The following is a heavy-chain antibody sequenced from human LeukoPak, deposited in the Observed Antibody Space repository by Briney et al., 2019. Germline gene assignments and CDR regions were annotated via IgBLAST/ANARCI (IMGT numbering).Heavy chain of an antibody. CDR3: VRAHHPGGWFDP. D-gene: IGHD3-10*01. V-gene: IGHV3-11*04. J-gene: IGHJ5*02. CDR1: GFTFSDYY. CDR2: ISSSVTTV. Sequence: PGGSLRLSCAASGFTFSDYYMSWIRQAPGKGLEWVSHISSSVTTVYYADSVRGRFTLSRDNAKNSLYLQMNSLTAEDTAVHYCVRAHHPGGWFDPWGQGTLVTVSS.